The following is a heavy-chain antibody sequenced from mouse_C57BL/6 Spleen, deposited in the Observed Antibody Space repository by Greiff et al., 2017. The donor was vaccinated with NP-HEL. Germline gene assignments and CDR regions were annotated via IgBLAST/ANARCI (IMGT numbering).Heavy chain of an antibody. CDR3: ARYDEYAMDY. Sequence: QVQLQQSGPELVKPGASVKISCKASGYAFSSSWMNWVKQRPGKGLEWIGRIYPGDGDTNYNGKFKGKATLTADKSSSTAYMQLSSLTSEDSAVYFCARYDEYAMDYWGQGTSVTVSS. J-gene: IGHJ4*01. CDR2: IYPGDGDT. V-gene: IGHV1-82*01. D-gene: IGHD2-12*01. CDR1: GYAFSSSW.